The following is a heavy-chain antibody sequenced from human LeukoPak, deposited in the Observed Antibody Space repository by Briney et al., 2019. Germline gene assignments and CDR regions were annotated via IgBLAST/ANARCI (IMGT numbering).Heavy chain of an antibody. D-gene: IGHD5-18*01. J-gene: IGHJ4*02. CDR2: ISSSSSYI. CDR3: ARGGYSYGPHLGY. Sequence: GGTLRLSCAASGLTFSSYSMNWVRQAPGKGLEWVSSISSSSSYICYADSVKGRFTISRDNAKNSLYLQMNSLRAEDTAVYYCARGGYSYGPHLGYWGQGTLVTVSS. CDR1: GLTFSSYS. V-gene: IGHV3-21*01.